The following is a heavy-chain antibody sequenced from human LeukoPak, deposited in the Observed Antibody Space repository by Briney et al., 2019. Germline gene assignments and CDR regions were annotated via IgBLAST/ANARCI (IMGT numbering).Heavy chain of an antibody. CDR1: GFTFSDYY. CDR3: ARNDYSNYSLRGTLYYYYYYMDV. V-gene: IGHV3-11*04. CDR2: ISSSGSTI. J-gene: IGHJ6*03. D-gene: IGHD4-11*01. Sequence: GGSLRLSCAASGFTFSDYYMSWIRQAPGKGLEWVSYISSSGSTIYYADSVKGRFTISRDNAKNSLYLQMNSLRAEDTAVYYCARNDYSNYSLRGTLYYYYYYMDVWGKGTTVTVSS.